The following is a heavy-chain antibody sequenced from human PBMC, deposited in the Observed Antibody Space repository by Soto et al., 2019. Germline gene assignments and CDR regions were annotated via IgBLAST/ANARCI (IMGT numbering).Heavy chain of an antibody. Sequence: QVQLVQSGAEVKKPGSSVKVSCKASGGTFSSYAISWVRQAPGQGLEWMGGIIPIFGTANYAQKFQGRVTITADKSTSKAYMELSSLRSEDTAVYYCAKQLTGTTEYYYYGMDVWGQGTTVTVSS. J-gene: IGHJ6*02. V-gene: IGHV1-69*06. CDR3: AKQLTGTTEYYYYGMDV. D-gene: IGHD1-7*01. CDR2: IIPIFGTA. CDR1: GGTFSSYA.